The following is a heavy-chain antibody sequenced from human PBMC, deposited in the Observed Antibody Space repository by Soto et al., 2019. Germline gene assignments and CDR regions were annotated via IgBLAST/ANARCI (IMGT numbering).Heavy chain of an antibody. CDR2: ISGTGGST. J-gene: IGHJ4*02. CDR3: AKGQPSVAARGLY. Sequence: EVQLLESGGGLVQPGGTLRLSCGASGFTFSSYAMNWVRQAPGKGLEWVSAISGTGGSTYYADSVKGRFTISRDNSKNALYLQMNSLRAEDTAVYYCAKGQPSVAARGLYWGQRTPVTVSS. D-gene: IGHD6-6*01. V-gene: IGHV3-23*01. CDR1: GFTFSSYA.